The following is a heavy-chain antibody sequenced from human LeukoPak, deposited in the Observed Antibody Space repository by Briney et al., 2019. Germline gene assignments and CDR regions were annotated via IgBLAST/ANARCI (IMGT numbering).Heavy chain of an antibody. V-gene: IGHV4-38-2*02. CDR1: NYSISSGYY. Sequence: PSETLSLTCIVSNYSISSGYYWAWIRQPPGKGLEWIGSVYHSGTTFYNPSLKSRLTISMDTSKNQFSLNLNSVSAADTAVYFCARRGTSWPHWYFDLWGRGTLVTVPS. CDR3: ARRGTSWPHWYFDL. J-gene: IGHJ2*01. CDR2: VYHSGTT. D-gene: IGHD6-13*01.